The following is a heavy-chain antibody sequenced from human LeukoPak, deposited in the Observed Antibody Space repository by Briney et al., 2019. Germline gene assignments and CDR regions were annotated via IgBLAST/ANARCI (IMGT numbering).Heavy chain of an antibody. CDR2: ISSSNSYI. V-gene: IGHV3-21*01. Sequence: PGGSLRLSCAASGFTFSSYSMNWVRQAPGKGLEWVSSISSSNSYIYYADSIKGRFTISRDNAKNSLYLQMNSLRAEDTAVYYCVRDSSSSLSYIDWFDPWGQGTLVIVSS. D-gene: IGHD2-2*01. CDR3: VRDSSSSLSYIDWFDP. CDR1: GFTFSSYS. J-gene: IGHJ5*02.